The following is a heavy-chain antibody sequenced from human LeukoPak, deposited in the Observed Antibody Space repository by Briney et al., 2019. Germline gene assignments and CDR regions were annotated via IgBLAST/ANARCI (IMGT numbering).Heavy chain of an antibody. D-gene: IGHD6-19*01. CDR3: ARGLGIAVMD. J-gene: IGHJ4*02. CDR2: INHSGST. V-gene: IGHV4-34*01. CDR1: GGSFSGYY. Sequence: SETLSLTCAVYGGSFSGYYWSWIRQPPGKGLEWIGEINHSGSTNYNPSLKSRVTISVDTSKNQFSLKLSSVTAADTAVYYCARGLGIAVMDWGQGTLVTVSS.